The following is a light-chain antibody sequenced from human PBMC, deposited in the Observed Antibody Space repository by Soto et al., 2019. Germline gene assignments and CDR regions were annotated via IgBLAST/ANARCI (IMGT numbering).Light chain of an antibody. CDR2: EGS. Sequence: QSALTQPASVSGSPGQSITISCTGTSSDVGAYKYVSWYQQQPGEAPKLMIYEGSKRPSGVSNRFSGSKSGNTASLTISGLQAEDEADYYCCSYAGSRRVFGGGTKLTVL. J-gene: IGLJ3*02. CDR3: CSYAGSRRV. V-gene: IGLV2-23*01. CDR1: SSDVGAYKY.